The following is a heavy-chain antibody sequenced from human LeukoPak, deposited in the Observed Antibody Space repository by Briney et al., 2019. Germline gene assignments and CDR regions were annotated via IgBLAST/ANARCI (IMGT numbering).Heavy chain of an antibody. Sequence: GGSLRLSCAASGFTFKIYSMNWVRQAPGKGLEWVSSISTSSSHMYYADSVKGRFTISRDNAKNSLYLQMNTLRAEDTAVYYCARDDTSAHFFDYWGQGTLVPVSS. CDR3: ARDDTSAHFFDY. D-gene: IGHD3-10*01. CDR2: ISTSSSHM. J-gene: IGHJ4*02. CDR1: GFTFKIYS. V-gene: IGHV3-21*01.